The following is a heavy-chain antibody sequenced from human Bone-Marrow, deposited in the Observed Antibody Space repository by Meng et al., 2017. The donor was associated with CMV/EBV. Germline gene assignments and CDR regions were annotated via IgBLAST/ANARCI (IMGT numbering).Heavy chain of an antibody. J-gene: IGHJ6*01. CDR1: GFTFSSYG. V-gene: IGHV3-30*02. Sequence: GGSLRLSCAASGFTFSSYGMHWGRQAPGTGLGWVAFMQYDGSNKYYADSVKGRFTISRDNSKNTLYLQMNSLRAEDTAVYYCAKDFSTIFGVVILFNMHYGMDLWGQGTTVTGSS. CDR2: MQYDGSNK. CDR3: AKDFSTIFGVVILFNMHYGMDL. D-gene: IGHD3-3*01.